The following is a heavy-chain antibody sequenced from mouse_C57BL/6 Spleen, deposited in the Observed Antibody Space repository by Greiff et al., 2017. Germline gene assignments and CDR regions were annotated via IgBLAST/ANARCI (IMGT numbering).Heavy chain of an antibody. CDR3: IYYYGSSSLYFDY. D-gene: IGHD1-1*01. CDR2: INPNYGTT. V-gene: IGHV1-39*01. CDR1: GYSFTDYN. J-gene: IGHJ2*01. Sequence: QLQESGPELVKPGASVKISCKASGYSFTDYNMNWVKQSNGKSLEWIGVINPNYGTTSYNQKFKGKATLTVDQSSSTAYMQLNSLTSEDSAVYYCIYYYGSSSLYFDYWGQGTTLTVSS.